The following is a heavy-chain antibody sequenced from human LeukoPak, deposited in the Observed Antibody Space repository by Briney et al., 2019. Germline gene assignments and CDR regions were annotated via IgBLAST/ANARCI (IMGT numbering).Heavy chain of an antibody. CDR3: ARRWGFGELFFRFDP. V-gene: IGHV4-39*07. J-gene: IGHJ5*02. D-gene: IGHD3-10*01. CDR1: GGSSSSSSYY. CDR2: IYYSGST. Sequence: SETLSLTCTVSGGSSSSSSYYWGWIRQPPGKGLEWIGSIYYSGSTYYNPSLKSRDTISVDTSKNQFSLKLSSVTAADTAVYYCARRWGFGELFFRFDPWGQGTLVTVSS.